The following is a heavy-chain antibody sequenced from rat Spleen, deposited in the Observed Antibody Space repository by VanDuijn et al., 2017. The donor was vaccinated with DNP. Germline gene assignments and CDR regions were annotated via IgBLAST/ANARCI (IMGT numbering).Heavy chain of an antibody. D-gene: IGHD1-12*03. V-gene: IGHV3-1*01. CDR1: GFSITSNY. J-gene: IGHJ1*01. CDR2: IRYSGST. Sequence: EVQLQESGPGLVKPSQSLSLTCSVTGFSITSNYWGWIRKLPGNKMEWIGHIRYSGSTSYNPSLKSRISITRDTSKNQYFLQLNSVTTEDTATYYCARGNDGYYPNWYFDLWGPGTMVTVSS. CDR3: ARGNDGYYPNWYFDL.